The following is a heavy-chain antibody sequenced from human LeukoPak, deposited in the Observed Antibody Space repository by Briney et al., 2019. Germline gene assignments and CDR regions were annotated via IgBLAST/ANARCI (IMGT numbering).Heavy chain of an antibody. CDR2: IDHRGST. CDR3: ARAPNIVVVTAWNYWFDP. CDR1: NYSISSGYY. D-gene: IGHD2-21*02. J-gene: IGHJ5*02. Sequence: PSETLSLTYTVSNYSISSGYYWGWIRQPPGKGLEWIGSIDHRGSTYYNPSLKSRVTISVDTSKNQFSLKLTSVTAADTAVYYCARAPNIVVVTAWNYWFDPWGQGTLVTVSS. V-gene: IGHV4-38-2*02.